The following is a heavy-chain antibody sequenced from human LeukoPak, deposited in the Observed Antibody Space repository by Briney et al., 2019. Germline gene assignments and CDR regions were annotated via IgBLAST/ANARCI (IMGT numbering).Heavy chain of an antibody. Sequence: ASVTVSCKASGYTFTSYAMHWVRQAPGQRLEWMGWINAGNGNTKYSQKFQGRVTITRDTSASTAYMELSSLRSEDTAVYYCARDRSSSWSTGRYYGMDVWGQGTTVTVSS. D-gene: IGHD6-13*01. V-gene: IGHV1-3*01. CDR2: INAGNGNT. CDR3: ARDRSSSWSTGRYYGMDV. CDR1: GYTFTSYA. J-gene: IGHJ6*02.